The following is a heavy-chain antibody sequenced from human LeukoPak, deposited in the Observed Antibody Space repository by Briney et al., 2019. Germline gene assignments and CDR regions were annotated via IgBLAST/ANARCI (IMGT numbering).Heavy chain of an antibody. D-gene: IGHD4-17*01. CDR2: IYPNGNT. Sequence: GGSLRLSCAASGFTVSSNYMNWVRQAPGKGLEWVSMIYPNGNTFYTDSVKGRFTISRDNSKNTLDLQMSSLRAEDTAVYYCARVSPDYGAHGAFDYWGQGTLVTVSS. CDR3: ARVSPDYGAHGAFDY. J-gene: IGHJ4*02. CDR1: GFTVSSNY. V-gene: IGHV3-66*01.